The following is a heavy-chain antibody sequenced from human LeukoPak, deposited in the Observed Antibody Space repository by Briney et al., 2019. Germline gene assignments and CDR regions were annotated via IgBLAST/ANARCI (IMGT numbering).Heavy chain of an antibody. V-gene: IGHV4-39*01. CDR2: INHSGST. CDR1: GGSISSNSYY. Sequence: SETLSLTCTVSGGSISSNSYYWGWIRQPPGKGLQWIGEINHSGSTNYNPSLKSRVTISVDTSKNQFSLKLSSVTAADTAVYYCARQYYYDSSGYSPWGQGTLVTVSS. D-gene: IGHD3-22*01. J-gene: IGHJ4*02. CDR3: ARQYYYDSSGYSP.